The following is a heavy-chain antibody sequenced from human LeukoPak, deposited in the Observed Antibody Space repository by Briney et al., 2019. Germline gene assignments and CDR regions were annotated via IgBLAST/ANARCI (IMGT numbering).Heavy chain of an antibody. CDR3: ASYGESYYYYYMDV. V-gene: IGHV4-59*08. J-gene: IGHJ6*03. D-gene: IGHD4-17*01. CDR1: GGSISSYY. CDR2: IYYSGST. Sequence: SETLSLTCTVSGGSISSYYWSWIRQPPGKGLEWIGYIYYSGSTNYNPSLKSRVTISVDTSKNQFSLKLSSVTAADTAVYYCASYGESYYYYYMDVWGKGTTVTVSS.